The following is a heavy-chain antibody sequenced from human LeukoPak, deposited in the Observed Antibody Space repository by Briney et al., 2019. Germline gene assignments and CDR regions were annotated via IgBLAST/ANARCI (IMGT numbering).Heavy chain of an antibody. J-gene: IGHJ4*02. V-gene: IGHV4-39*01. CDR3: ASAGYDYGDLNLDY. CDR2: IYYSGST. Sequence: PSETLSLTCTFSGGSISSSSYYWGWIRQPPGKGLEWIGSIYYSGSTYYNPTLKGRVTISVDTSKNQFSLQLSSVTAADTAVYYCASAGYDYGDLNLDYWGQGTLVTVSS. CDR1: GGSISSSSYY. D-gene: IGHD4-17*01.